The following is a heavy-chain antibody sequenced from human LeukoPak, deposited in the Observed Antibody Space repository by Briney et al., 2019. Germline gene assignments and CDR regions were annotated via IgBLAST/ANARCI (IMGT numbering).Heavy chain of an antibody. D-gene: IGHD1-26*01. CDR3: AKVRAPRQYYFDY. Sequence: GGSLRLSCAASGFTFSSDVMSWVRQAPGKGLEWVSAISGSGGRTYYADSVKGRFTISRDNSKNTLYLQMNSLRAEDTAVYYYAKVRAPRQYYFDYLGQGTLVTVSS. CDR2: ISGSGGRT. J-gene: IGHJ4*02. V-gene: IGHV3-23*01. CDR1: GFTFSSDV.